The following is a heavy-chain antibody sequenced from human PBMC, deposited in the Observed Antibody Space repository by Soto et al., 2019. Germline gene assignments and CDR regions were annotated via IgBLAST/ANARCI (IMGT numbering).Heavy chain of an antibody. J-gene: IGHJ5*02. CDR2: ISYDGSNK. D-gene: IGHD3-22*01. Sequence: QTGGSLRLSCAASGFTFSSYAMHWVRQAPGKGLEWVAVISYDGSNKYYADSVKGRFTISRDNSKNTLYLQMNSLRAEDTAVYYCARDARAVYYYDSSGYSNWFDPWGQGTLVTVS. V-gene: IGHV3-30-3*01. CDR3: ARDARAVYYYDSSGYSNWFDP. CDR1: GFTFSSYA.